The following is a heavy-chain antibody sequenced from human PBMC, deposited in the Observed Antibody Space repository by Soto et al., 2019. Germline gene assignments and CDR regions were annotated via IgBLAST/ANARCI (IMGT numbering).Heavy chain of an antibody. CDR3: TTAGGYELMVYAPPFDY. J-gene: IGHJ4*02. CDR1: GFTFSNAW. Sequence: EVQLVESGGGLVKPGGSLRLSCAASGFTFSNAWMSWVRQAPGKGLEWVGRIKSKTDGGTTDYAAPVKGRFTISRDDSKNTLYLQMNSLKTEDTAVYYCTTAGGYELMVYAPPFDYWGQGTLVTVSS. V-gene: IGHV3-15*01. D-gene: IGHD2-8*01. CDR2: IKSKTDGGTT.